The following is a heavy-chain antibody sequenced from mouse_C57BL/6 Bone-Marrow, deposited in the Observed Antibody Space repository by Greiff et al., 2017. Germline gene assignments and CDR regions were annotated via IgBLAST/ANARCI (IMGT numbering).Heavy chain of an antibody. CDR1: GYTFTGYW. J-gene: IGHJ3*01. D-gene: IGHD2-12*01. CDR3: ACSYYVFWFAY. V-gene: IGHV1-9*01. CDR2: ILPGSGST. Sequence: QVKLVQSGAELMKPGASVKLSCKATGYTFTGYWIEWVKQRPGHGLEWIGEILPGSGSTNYNEKFKGKATLTVDNSSNTAYMQLSSLTTEDSAIYYCACSYYVFWFAYWGQGALVTVSA.